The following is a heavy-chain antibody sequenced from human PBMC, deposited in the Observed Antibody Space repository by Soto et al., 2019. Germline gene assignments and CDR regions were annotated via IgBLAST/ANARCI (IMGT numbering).Heavy chain of an antibody. Sequence: PGGSLRLASEASEFTISECSMKWVRQTPGKGLEWLAYITILTGNVHYADSVRGRFTISADIAENSVILQMNTLRDEDSAVYYCARSPDLWFGHAYHCYGMDVWGRGTTVTVSS. CDR1: EFTISECS. V-gene: IGHV3-48*02. J-gene: IGHJ6*02. D-gene: IGHD3-10*01. CDR3: ARSPDLWFGHAYHCYGMDV. CDR2: ITILTGNV.